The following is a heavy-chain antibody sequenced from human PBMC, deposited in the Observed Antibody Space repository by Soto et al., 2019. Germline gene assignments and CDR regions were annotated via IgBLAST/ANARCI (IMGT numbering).Heavy chain of an antibody. CDR3: TRRGRQSANWFDP. CDR1: GGTINSYS. V-gene: IGHV1-69*06. J-gene: IGHJ5*02. Sequence: QVQLVQSGAEVKTPGSSVKVSCKASGGTINSYSIDWVRQAPGQGFEWMGGIIPMSGRPNYAQRFQGRVTFSADKSTNTVYMELNSLTHEDTAVNYCTRRGRQSANWFDPWGQGTLVTVSS. CDR2: IIPMSGRP.